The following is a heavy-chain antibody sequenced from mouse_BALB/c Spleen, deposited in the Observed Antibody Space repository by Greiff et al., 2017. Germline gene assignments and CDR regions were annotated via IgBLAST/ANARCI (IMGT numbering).Heavy chain of an antibody. V-gene: IGHV3-2*02. J-gene: IGHJ4*01. CDR2: ISYSGST. CDR3: ARGGNYGRGAMDY. Sequence: EVKLQESGPGLVKPSQSLSLTCTVTGYSITSDYAWNWIRQFPGNKLEWMGYISYSGSTSYNPSLKSRISITRDTSKNQFFLQLNSVTTEDTATYYCARGGNYGRGAMDYWGQGTSVTVSS. D-gene: IGHD2-1*01. CDR1: GYSITSDYA.